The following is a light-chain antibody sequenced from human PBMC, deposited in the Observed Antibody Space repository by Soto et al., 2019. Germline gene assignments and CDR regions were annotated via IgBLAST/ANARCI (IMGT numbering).Light chain of an antibody. V-gene: IGLV2-14*01. CDR2: EVS. Sequence: QSALTQPASVSGSPGQSITISCTGTSSDVGGYNYVSWYQQHPGKAPKLMIYEVSNRPSGVSNRFSGSKSGNTASLTISGLQAEDEADYYCGSYTSSSTQVFGTGTKVTAL. CDR3: GSYTSSSTQV. CDR1: SSDVGGYNY. J-gene: IGLJ1*01.